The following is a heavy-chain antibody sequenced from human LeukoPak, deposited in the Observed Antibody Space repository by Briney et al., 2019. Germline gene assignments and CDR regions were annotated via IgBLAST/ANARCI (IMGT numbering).Heavy chain of an antibody. CDR2: ISYDGSNK. CDR1: GFTFSSYA. Sequence: PGGSLRLSCAASGFTFSSYAMHWVRQAPGKGLEWVAVISYDGSNKYYADSVKGRFTISRDNSKNTLYLQMNSLRAEDTAVYYCARAMPYRYYDILTGYSGIGDYWGQGTLVTVSS. D-gene: IGHD3-9*01. V-gene: IGHV3-30-3*01. J-gene: IGHJ4*02. CDR3: ARAMPYRYYDILTGYSGIGDY.